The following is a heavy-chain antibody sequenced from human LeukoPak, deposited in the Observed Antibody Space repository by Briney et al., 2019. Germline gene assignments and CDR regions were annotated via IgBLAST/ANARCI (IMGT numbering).Heavy chain of an antibody. CDR2: IYYSGNT. CDR3: ARRLTLGSPPGSWFDL. D-gene: IGHD3-10*01. CDR1: GGSIGSSSYC. Sequence: PSETLSPTCSVSGGSIGSSSYCWDWIRQPPGKGLEWIGSIYYSGNTHYNPSLKSRVTISVDTSNNLFSLHVTSVTAADTAVYYCARRLTLGSPPGSWFDLWGQGTLVTVSS. V-gene: IGHV4-39*01. J-gene: IGHJ5*02.